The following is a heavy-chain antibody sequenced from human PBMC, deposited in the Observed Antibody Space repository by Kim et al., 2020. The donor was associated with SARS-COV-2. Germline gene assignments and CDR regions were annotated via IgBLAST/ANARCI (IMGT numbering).Heavy chain of an antibody. CDR3: GRGHGYCSSTSCLHFDY. D-gene: IGHD2-2*03. CDR1: GGSFSGYY. CDR2: MNHSGST. Sequence: SETLSLTCAVYGGSFSGYYWSWICQPPGKGLEWIGEMNHSGSTNSNPTLKRRVTIAVDTYKNQISLNLSSVTAAATAVYYYGRGHGYCSSTSCLHFDYWGQRTLVTFSS. V-gene: IGHV4-34*01. J-gene: IGHJ4*02.